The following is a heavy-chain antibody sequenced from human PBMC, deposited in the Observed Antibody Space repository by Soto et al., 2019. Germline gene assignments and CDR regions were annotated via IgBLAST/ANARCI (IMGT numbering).Heavy chain of an antibody. V-gene: IGHV3-30*18. J-gene: IGHJ6*03. Sequence: GVSLRLSFAASGFTFSSYGMHWVRQAPGKGLEWVAVISYDGSNKYYADSVKGRFTISRDNSKNTLYLQMNSLRAEDTAVYYCAKGDSNYYYYYMDVWGKGTTVTVSS. CDR1: GFTFSSYG. CDR2: ISYDGSNK. D-gene: IGHD4-4*01. CDR3: AKGDSNYYYYYMDV.